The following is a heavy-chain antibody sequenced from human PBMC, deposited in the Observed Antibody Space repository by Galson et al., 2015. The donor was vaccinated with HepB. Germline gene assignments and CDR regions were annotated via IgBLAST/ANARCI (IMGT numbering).Heavy chain of an antibody. CDR3: ARDDSGSYPLVLDY. CDR1: GFTFSSYG. CDR2: IWYDGSNK. Sequence: SLRLSCAASGFTFSSYGMHWVRQAPGKGLEWVAVIWYDGSNKYYADSVKGRFTISRDNSKNTLYLQMNSLRAEDTAVYYCARDDSGSYPLVLDYWGQGTLVTVSS. D-gene: IGHD1-26*01. J-gene: IGHJ4*02. V-gene: IGHV3-33*01.